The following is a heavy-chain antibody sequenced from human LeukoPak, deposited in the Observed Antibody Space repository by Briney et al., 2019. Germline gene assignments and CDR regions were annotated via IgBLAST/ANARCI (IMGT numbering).Heavy chain of an antibody. J-gene: IGHJ4*02. CDR1: AFTFNSYA. Sequence: GGSLRLSCAASAFTFNSYAMSWVRQAPGNGLEWVSGISANGAKTYYADSVTGRFTISTDNSKNTQSRQMNSLIYTDPSLSFRPKGWSVTMVMAAPGHWGQGALVTVSS. CDR3: PKGWSVTMVMAAPGH. CDR2: ISANGAKT. V-gene: IGHV3-23*01. D-gene: IGHD3-10*01.